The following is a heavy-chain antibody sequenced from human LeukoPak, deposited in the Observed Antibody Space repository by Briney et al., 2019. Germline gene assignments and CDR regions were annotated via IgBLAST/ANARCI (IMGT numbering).Heavy chain of an antibody. CDR1: GFTFSNAW. J-gene: IGHJ4*02. CDR3: TTDYVRPIRYFDY. Sequence: PGGSLRLSCAASGFTFSNAWMSWVRQAPGKGLEWVGRIKSKTDGGTTDYAAPVKGRFTISRDDSKNTLYLQMNSLKTEDTAVYYCTTDYVRPIRYFDYWGQGTLVTVSS. D-gene: IGHD2-2*02. CDR2: IKSKTDGGTT. V-gene: IGHV3-15*01.